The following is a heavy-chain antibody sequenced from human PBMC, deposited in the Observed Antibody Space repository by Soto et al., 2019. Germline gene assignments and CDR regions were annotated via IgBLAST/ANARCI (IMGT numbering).Heavy chain of an antibody. V-gene: IGHV4-59*01. Sequence: PSETLSLTCTVSGGSISGYYWSWIRQPPGKGLEWIGYIYYSGSTNYNPSLKGRVTMSVDTSKNQFSLKLTSVTAADTAMYFCAKYRRTDAEGYTFDYWGQGALVTVSS. CDR1: GGSISGYY. CDR2: IYYSGST. J-gene: IGHJ4*02. D-gene: IGHD2-15*01. CDR3: AKYRRTDAEGYTFDY.